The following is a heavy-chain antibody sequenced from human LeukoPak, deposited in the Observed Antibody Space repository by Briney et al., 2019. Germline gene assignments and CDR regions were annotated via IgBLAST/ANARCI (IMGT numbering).Heavy chain of an antibody. V-gene: IGHV3-23*01. CDR2: ISASDGGT. CDR3: AKGYYDRSAYHSIFEF. Sequence: GGSLSLSCVASGFTFSSYALTWVRQAPGKGLEWVSTISASDGGTYYAESVKGRFTISRDNSKTTLYLQMNSLRAEDTAIYYCAKGYYDRSAYHSIFEFWGQGTLVSVSS. CDR1: GFTFSSYA. D-gene: IGHD3-22*01. J-gene: IGHJ4*02.